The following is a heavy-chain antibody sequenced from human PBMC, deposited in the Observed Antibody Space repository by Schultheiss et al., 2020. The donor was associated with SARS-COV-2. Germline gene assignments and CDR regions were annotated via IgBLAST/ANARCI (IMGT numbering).Heavy chain of an antibody. CDR1: GFSISDHH. CDR2: IRNKAKSSTT. J-gene: IGHJ4*02. V-gene: IGHV3-72*01. Sequence: GGSLRLSCAASGFSISDHHMDWVRQTPGKGLEWVGRIRNKAKSSTTEYAASVRGRFTISRDNAKNSLYLQMNSLRAEDTAVYYCARDVYTALAFDYWGQGTLVTVSS. D-gene: IGHD5-18*01. CDR3: ARDVYTALAFDY.